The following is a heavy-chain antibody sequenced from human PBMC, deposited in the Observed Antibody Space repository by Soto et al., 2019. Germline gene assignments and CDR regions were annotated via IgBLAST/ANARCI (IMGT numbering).Heavy chain of an antibody. D-gene: IGHD5-18*01. CDR2: IWYDGSNK. Sequence: PGVPLRLSCAASGFTFSSFGIHWVRQAPGKGLEWVAVIWYDGSNKYYADSVKGRFTISRDNSKNTLYLQMNSLRAEDTAVYYCASSPGNVDTAMEGPGMDVWGQGTTVTVFS. V-gene: IGHV3-33*01. CDR3: ASSPGNVDTAMEGPGMDV. J-gene: IGHJ6*02. CDR1: GFTFSSFG.